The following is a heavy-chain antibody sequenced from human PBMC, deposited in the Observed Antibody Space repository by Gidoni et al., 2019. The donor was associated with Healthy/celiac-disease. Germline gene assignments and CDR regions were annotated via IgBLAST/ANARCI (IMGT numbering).Heavy chain of an antibody. CDR2: IWYDGSNK. CDR3: ARDDPVKVRGVGWDRAFDI. J-gene: IGHJ3*02. Sequence: QVQLVESGGGVVQPGRSLRLPCAASGFTFSSYGMHWVRQAPGKGLEWVAVIWYDGSNKYYADSVKGRFTISRDNSKNTLYLQMNSLRAEDTAVYYCARDDPVKVRGVGWDRAFDIWGQGTMVTVSS. D-gene: IGHD3-10*01. CDR1: GFTFSSYG. V-gene: IGHV3-33*01.